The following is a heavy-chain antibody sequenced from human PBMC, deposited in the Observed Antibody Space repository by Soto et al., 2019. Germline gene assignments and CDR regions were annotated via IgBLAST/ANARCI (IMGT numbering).Heavy chain of an antibody. V-gene: IGHV3-72*01. CDR1: GFTFSDHY. J-gene: IGHJ4*02. CDR3: TVWGSGNDFGAA. D-gene: IGHD3-10*01. CDR2: SKNKADSYTT. Sequence: EVQLVESGGGLVQPGGSLRLSCAASGFTFSDHYMDWVRQAPGKGLEWVGRSKNKADSYTTEYAASVKGRFTISRDGSKNSLFLQMNSLKPEDTAVYYCTVWGSGNDFGAAWGQGILVTVSS.